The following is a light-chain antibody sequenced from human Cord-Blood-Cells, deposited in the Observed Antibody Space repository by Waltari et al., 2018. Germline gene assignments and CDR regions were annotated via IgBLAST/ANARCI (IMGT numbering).Light chain of an antibody. CDR2: EVS. J-gene: IGLJ2*01. CDR1: SSDVGCYNL. Sequence: QSALTQPASVSGSPGQSITISCPGTSSDVGCYNLFSWYQQHPGKAPKLMIYEVSKRPSGVSNRFSGSKSGNTASLTISGLQAEDEADYYCCSYAGSSTLVFGGGTKLTVL. V-gene: IGLV2-23*02. CDR3: CSYAGSSTLV.